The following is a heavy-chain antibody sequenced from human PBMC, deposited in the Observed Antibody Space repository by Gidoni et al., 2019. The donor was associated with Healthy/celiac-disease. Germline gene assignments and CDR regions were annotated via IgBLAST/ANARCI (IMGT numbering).Heavy chain of an antibody. CDR2: IKSKTDGGTT. CDR1: GFPVGNAW. D-gene: IGHD3-22*01. J-gene: IGHJ4*02. V-gene: IGHV3-15*01. Sequence: EVQLVESGGGLVKPGGSLSLSCAASGFPVGNAWMSWVRQAQGKGLEWVGRIKSKTDGGTTDNAAPVKGRFTISRDDSKNTLYLQMNSLKTEDTAVYYCTTTSTTMIVGDFDYWGQGTLVTVSS. CDR3: TTTSTTMIVGDFDY.